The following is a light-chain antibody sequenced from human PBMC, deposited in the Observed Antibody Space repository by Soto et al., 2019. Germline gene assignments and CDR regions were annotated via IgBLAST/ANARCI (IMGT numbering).Light chain of an antibody. CDR1: QDIGNY. CDR3: QQYNSYSST. V-gene: IGKV1-33*01. Sequence: DIQMTQSPSPLSASVGDRVSITCQASQDIGNYLNWYQQKPGKAPKLLIYDASNLETGVQSRFSGSGSGTEFTLTIRSLQPDDFATYYCQQYNSYSSTFGQGTKVDIK. CDR2: DAS. J-gene: IGKJ1*01.